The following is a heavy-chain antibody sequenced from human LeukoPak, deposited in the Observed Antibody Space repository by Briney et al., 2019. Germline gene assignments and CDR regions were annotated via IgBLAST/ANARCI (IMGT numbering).Heavy chain of an antibody. V-gene: IGHV3-23*01. Sequence: GGSLRLSCAASGFTFSSYAMSWVRQAPGKGLEWVSAISGSGGSTYYADSVKGRFTISRDNSKNTLYLQMNSPRAEDTAVYYCAKRALMGSGSYYYFDYWGQGTLVTVSS. J-gene: IGHJ4*02. CDR3: AKRALMGSGSYYYFDY. D-gene: IGHD3-10*01. CDR1: GFTFSSYA. CDR2: ISGSGGST.